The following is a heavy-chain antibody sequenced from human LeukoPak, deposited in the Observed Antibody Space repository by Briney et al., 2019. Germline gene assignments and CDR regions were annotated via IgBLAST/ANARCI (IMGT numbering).Heavy chain of an antibody. Sequence: SETLSLTCAVYGGSFSGYYWSWIRQPPGKGLEWTGEINHSGSTNYNPSLKSRVTISVDTSKNQFSLKLSSVTAADTAVYYCARRRYFDYWGQGTLVTVSS. CDR1: GGSFSGYY. J-gene: IGHJ4*02. CDR3: ARRRYFDY. CDR2: INHSGST. V-gene: IGHV4-34*01.